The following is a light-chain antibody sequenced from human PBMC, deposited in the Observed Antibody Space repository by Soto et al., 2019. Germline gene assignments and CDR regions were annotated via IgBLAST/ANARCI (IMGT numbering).Light chain of an antibody. CDR1: QSVSSY. J-gene: IGKJ5*01. V-gene: IGKV3-11*01. CDR3: QQRSNLIP. Sequence: VVLRQAQDSRSLSPPERATLACRASQSVSSYLAWYQQKPGQAPRLLIYDASNRATGIPARFSGSGSGTDFTLTISSLEPEDFAVYYCQQRSNLIPCGQGTRLEIK. CDR2: DAS.